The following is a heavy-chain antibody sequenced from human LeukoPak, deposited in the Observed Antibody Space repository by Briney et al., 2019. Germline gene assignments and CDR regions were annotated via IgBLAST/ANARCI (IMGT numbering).Heavy chain of an antibody. CDR2: ISAYNGNT. CDR3: AGVDTAMVTDFYYYYGMDV. Sequence: ASVKVSCKASGYTFTSYGISWVRQAPGQGLEWMGWISAYNGNTNYAQKLQGRVTMTTDTSTSTAYMELRSLRSDDTAVYYCAGVDTAMVTDFYYYYGMDVWGQGTTVTVSS. D-gene: IGHD5-18*01. V-gene: IGHV1-18*01. J-gene: IGHJ6*02. CDR1: GYTFTSYG.